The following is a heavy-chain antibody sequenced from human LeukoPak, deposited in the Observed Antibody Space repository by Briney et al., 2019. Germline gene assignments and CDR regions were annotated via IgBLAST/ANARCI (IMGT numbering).Heavy chain of an antibody. Sequence: SETLSLTCTVSGGSVSSGYFYWSWIRQPPGKGLEWIGYSSTSGITNYNPSLKSRVTISLDTSNNQFSLKLSSVTAADTAVYYCVSCSSTSCPYVNFDYWGQGTLVTVSS. V-gene: IGHV4-61*01. D-gene: IGHD2-2*01. J-gene: IGHJ4*02. CDR3: VSCSSTSCPYVNFDY. CDR2: SSTSGIT. CDR1: GGSVSSGYFY.